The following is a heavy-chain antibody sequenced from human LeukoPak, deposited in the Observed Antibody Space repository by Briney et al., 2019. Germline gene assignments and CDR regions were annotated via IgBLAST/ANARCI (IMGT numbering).Heavy chain of an antibody. CDR3: ARDILTGYDY. CDR2: TSYDGSNK. V-gene: IGHV3-30*03. CDR1: GFSFSTYS. Sequence: GGSLRLSCAASGFSFSTYSMIWVRQAPGKGLEWVAVTSYDGSNKYYADSVKGRFTISRDNPKNTLYLQMNSLRAEDTAVYYCARDILTGYDYWGQGTLVTVSS. J-gene: IGHJ4*02. D-gene: IGHD3-9*01.